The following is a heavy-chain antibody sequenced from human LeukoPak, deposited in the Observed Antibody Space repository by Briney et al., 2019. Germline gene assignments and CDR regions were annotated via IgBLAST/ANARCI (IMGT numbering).Heavy chain of an antibody. CDR3: ARMKQQLVRWNYYYYMDV. CDR1: GGTFSSYT. V-gene: IGHV1-69*02. J-gene: IGHJ6*03. D-gene: IGHD6-13*01. CDR2: IIPILGIA. Sequence: SVKVSCKASGGTFSSYTISWVRQAPGQGLEWMGRIIPILGIANYAQKLQGRVTMTTDTSTSTAYMELRSLRSDDTAVYYCARMKQQLVRWNYYYYMDVWGKGTTVTVSS.